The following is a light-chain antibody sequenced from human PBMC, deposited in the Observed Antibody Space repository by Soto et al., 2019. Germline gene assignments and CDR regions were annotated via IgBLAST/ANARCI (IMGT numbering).Light chain of an antibody. V-gene: IGLV2-14*03. CDR3: SSYTSSSTHV. Sequence: QSVLTQPASVSASPGQSITISCTRTSSDVGAYDFVSWYQQHPGEVPKLMIFDVSSRPSGVSDRFSGSKSGNTASLTISGLQAEDEGDYYCSSYTSSSTHVFGSGTKVTVL. CDR1: SSDVGAYDF. J-gene: IGLJ1*01. CDR2: DVS.